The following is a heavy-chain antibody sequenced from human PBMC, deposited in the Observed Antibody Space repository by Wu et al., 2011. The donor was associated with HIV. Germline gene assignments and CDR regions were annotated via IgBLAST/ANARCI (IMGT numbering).Heavy chain of an antibody. CDR1: GSTFSSYA. Sequence: QVHLVQSGAEVKRPGSSVKVSCKTSGSTFSSYAINWVRQAPGQGLEWMGGLIPNFRYPQLARSFQERLTITADESSDTVYMELSSLTSEDTAVYYCALRTRAGSGSDYWGQGTLVTVSS. D-gene: IGHD3-10*01. CDR2: LIPNFRYP. J-gene: IGHJ4*02. CDR3: ALRTRAGSGSDY. V-gene: IGHV1-69*12.